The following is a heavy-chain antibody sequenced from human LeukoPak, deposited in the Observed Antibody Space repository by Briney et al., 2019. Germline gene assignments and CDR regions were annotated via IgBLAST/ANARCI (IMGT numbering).Heavy chain of an antibody. CDR1: GGSISSGGYY. V-gene: IGHV4-31*03. D-gene: IGHD3-22*01. J-gene: IGHJ4*02. Sequence: PSETLSLTCTVSGGSISSGGYYWSWIRQHPRKGLEWIGHIYYSGSTYHNPSLKSRVTISADTSKNQFSLKLSSVTAADTAVYYCARRHYYDNNGYDIDYWGQGTLVTVSS. CDR3: ARRHYYDNNGYDIDY. CDR2: IYYSGST.